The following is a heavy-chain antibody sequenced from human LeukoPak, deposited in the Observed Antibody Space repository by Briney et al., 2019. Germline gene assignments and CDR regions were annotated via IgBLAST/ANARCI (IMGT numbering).Heavy chain of an antibody. D-gene: IGHD2-2*02. CDR2: MYPGDSDT. CDR3: AIGGDSSTSCYRCFNY. V-gene: IGHV5-51*01. J-gene: IGHJ4*02. CDR1: GYRFTNYW. Sequence: GESLKISCKGSGYRFTNYWIGWVRQMPGKGLEWMGIMYPGDSDTRYSLSFQGQVTISADKSIGTAYLQWSSLKASDTAMYYCAIGGDSSTSCYRCFNYWGQGTLVTVSS.